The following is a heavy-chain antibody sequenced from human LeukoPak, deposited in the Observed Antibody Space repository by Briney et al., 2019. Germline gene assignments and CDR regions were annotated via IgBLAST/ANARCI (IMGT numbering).Heavy chain of an antibody. CDR3: ATPPHYYGSGSYPFDY. CDR1: GYTLTELS. J-gene: IGHJ4*02. V-gene: IGHV1-24*01. Sequence: ASVKVSCKVSGYTLTELSMHWVRQAPGKGLERMGGFDPEDGETIYAQKFQGRVTMTEDTSTDTAYMELSSLRSEDTAVYYCATPPHYYGSGSYPFDYWGQGTLVTVSS. D-gene: IGHD3-10*01. CDR2: FDPEDGET.